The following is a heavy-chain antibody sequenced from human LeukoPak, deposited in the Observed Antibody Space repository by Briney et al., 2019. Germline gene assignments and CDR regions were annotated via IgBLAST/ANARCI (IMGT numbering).Heavy chain of an antibody. D-gene: IGHD2-15*01. CDR2: ISGSGTNT. CDR1: GFTFSSYA. V-gene: IGHV3-23*01. CDR3: ARDQGDPYCSGGSCYRGRFDY. Sequence: GGSLRLSCAASGFTFSSYAMSWVRQAPGKGLEWVSSISGSGTNTYYADSVKGRFTIFRDNSRNLLFLQMSSLRVEDTAVYYCARDQGDPYCSGGSCYRGRFDYWGQGTLVTVSS. J-gene: IGHJ4*02.